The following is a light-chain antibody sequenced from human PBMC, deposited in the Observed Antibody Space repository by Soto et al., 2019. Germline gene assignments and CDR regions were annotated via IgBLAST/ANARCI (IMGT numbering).Light chain of an antibody. CDR2: DAS. CDR1: QSVNSY. J-gene: IGKJ1*01. V-gene: IGKV3-11*01. CDR3: QQRSDWPVT. Sequence: EIVLTQSTATLSLSPGARDTLSCRASQSVNSYFAWYQQKHGQAPRHLIYDASSRATGIPARFSDSGSGTDCTRTISILEPEDFAIYYCQQRSDWPVTFCQGTKVEIK.